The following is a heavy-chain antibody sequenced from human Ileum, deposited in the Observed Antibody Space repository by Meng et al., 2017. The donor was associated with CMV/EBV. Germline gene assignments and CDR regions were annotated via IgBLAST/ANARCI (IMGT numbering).Heavy chain of an antibody. Sequence: AVYGGSFSGYYWGWIRQPPGKGLDWIGEINHSGSTNYNPSLKSRVTISVDTSKNQFSLKLSSVTAADTAVYYCASRGGIVGATDGGYWGQGTLVTVSS. CDR1: GGSFSGYY. CDR2: INHSGST. CDR3: ASRGGIVGATDGGY. V-gene: IGHV4-34*01. D-gene: IGHD1-26*01. J-gene: IGHJ4*02.